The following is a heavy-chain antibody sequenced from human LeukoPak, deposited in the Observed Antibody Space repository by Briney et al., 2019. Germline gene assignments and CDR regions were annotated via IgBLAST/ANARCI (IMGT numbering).Heavy chain of an antibody. J-gene: IGHJ4*02. CDR3: ARDFLHSSTSRPFDY. D-gene: IGHD2-2*01. Sequence: GGSLRLSCAASGFTFGAYTMNWVRQAPGKGLEWVSCIFSRSESIFYADSVKGRFTISRDNAKNSLYLQMDSPRAEDTAVYYCARDFLHSSTSRPFDYWGQGTLVTVSS. CDR2: IFSRSESI. V-gene: IGHV3-21*01. CDR1: GFTFGAYT.